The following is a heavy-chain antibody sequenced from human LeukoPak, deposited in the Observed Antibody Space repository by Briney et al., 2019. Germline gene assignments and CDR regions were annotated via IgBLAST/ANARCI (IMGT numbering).Heavy chain of an antibody. CDR2: ISSSSNYI. D-gene: IGHD3-22*01. CDR1: GFTFSSYS. V-gene: IGHV3-21*01. CDR3: ARDRVYDYDSSGSIDY. J-gene: IGHJ4*02. Sequence: PGGSLRLSCAASGFTFSSYSMNWVRQAPGKGLEWVSSISSSSNYIYYAGSVKGRFTISRDNAKNSLYLQMNSLRAEDTAVYYCARDRVYDYDSSGSIDYWGQGTLVTVSS.